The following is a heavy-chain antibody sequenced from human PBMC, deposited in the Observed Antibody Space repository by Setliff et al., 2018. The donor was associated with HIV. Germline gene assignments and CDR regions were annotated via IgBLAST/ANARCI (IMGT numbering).Heavy chain of an antibody. V-gene: IGHV1-46*01. D-gene: IGHD2-2*01. CDR3: AREGSFVPAAPLGNGNRILDF. Sequence: ASVEVSCKASGYTFTNYYMHWVRQAPGQGLEWMGIIKPSGGSTSHAQKFQGRVNMTRDTSTSTVHMEVSSLRSEDTAVYYCAREGSFVPAAPLGNGNRILDFWGQGTLVTVSS. J-gene: IGHJ4*02. CDR1: GYTFTNYY. CDR2: IKPSGGST.